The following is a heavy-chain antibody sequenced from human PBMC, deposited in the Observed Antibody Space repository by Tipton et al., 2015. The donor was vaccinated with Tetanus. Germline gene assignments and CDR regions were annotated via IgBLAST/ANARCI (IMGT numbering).Heavy chain of an antibody. J-gene: IGHJ4*02. D-gene: IGHD6-13*01. CDR1: GGSVSSGSYY. CDR3: ARESGRDSSSWYDIDY. V-gene: IGHV4-61*01. CDR2: IYYSGST. Sequence: TLSLTCTVSGGSVSSGSYYWSWIRQPPGKGLEWIGYIYYSGSTNYNPSLKSRVTISVDTSKNQFSLKLSSVTAADTAVYYCARESGRDSSSWYDIDYWGQGTLVTVSS.